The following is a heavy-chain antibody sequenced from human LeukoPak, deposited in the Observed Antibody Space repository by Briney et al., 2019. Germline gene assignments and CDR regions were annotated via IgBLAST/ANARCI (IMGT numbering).Heavy chain of an antibody. CDR2: IHYTGST. Sequence: SETLSLTCSVSGGSIRSNSYNWGWIRQPPGKGLEWIGNIHYTGSTYNNPSLKSRVTISVDTSKNQFSLKLSSVTAADTAVYYCARTGGSFYFYYYMDVWGKGTTVTVSS. J-gene: IGHJ6*03. V-gene: IGHV4-39*07. CDR1: GGSIRSNSYN. D-gene: IGHD1-26*01. CDR3: ARTGGSFYFYYYMDV.